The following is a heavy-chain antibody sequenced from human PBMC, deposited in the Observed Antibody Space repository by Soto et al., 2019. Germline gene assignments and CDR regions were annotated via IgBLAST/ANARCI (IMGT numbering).Heavy chain of an antibody. Sequence: EVQLVASGGGLVKPGESLRLSCAGSGITFSNVRMTWVRQAPGTGLEWLGRIKSKTDGGTADYPAAVKGRFTISRDDSKNMLYLQLTSLKTEDTAVYYCTTDYGWAFDIWGQGTMVTVSS. V-gene: IGHV3-15*01. D-gene: IGHD4-17*01. J-gene: IGHJ3*02. CDR2: IKSKTDGGTA. CDR3: TTDYGWAFDI. CDR1: GITFSNVR.